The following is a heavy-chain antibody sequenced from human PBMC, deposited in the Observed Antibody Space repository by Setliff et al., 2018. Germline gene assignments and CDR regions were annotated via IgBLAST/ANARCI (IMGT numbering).Heavy chain of an antibody. CDR1: GFTFSSLW. J-gene: IGHJ5*02. V-gene: IGHV3-7*01. D-gene: IGHD3-3*01. CDR2: INQGGSDQ. Sequence: GGSLRLSCSASGFTFSSLWMAWVRQAPGKGLEWVANINQGGSDQFYVESVKGRFTVSRDNAKNSLYLQMNSLRVEDTAVYYCARDVFDFRTGQAGPWGQGTLVTVSS. CDR3: ARDVFDFRTGQAGP.